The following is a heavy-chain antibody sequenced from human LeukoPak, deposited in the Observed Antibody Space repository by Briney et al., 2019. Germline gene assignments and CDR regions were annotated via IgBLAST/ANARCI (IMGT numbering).Heavy chain of an antibody. J-gene: IGHJ4*02. CDR1: GASVSTSH. V-gene: IGHV4-59*02. CDR2: LSYTGKT. Sequence: PSETLSLTCVVSGASVSTSHWNWIRQLPGKGLQWIGCLSYTGKTDYNPSLASRVTISLGTSKNQVSLNLRSVTAADTAVYYCSEGYFEPFDHWGQGTLVTVSS. D-gene: IGHD2/OR15-2a*01. CDR3: SEGYFEPFDH.